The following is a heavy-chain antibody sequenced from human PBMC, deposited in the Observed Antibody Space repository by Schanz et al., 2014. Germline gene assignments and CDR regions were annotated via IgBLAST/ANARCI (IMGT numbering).Heavy chain of an antibody. J-gene: IGHJ4*02. V-gene: IGHV4-39*01. Sequence: QLQLQESGPGLVKPSETLSLICSVSGGSINSNSYYWGWIRQPPGKGLEWIGNVFYTGTTYTNPSLGIRLTLSVDMSNKHFPLKLTSLTAADTAVYFCARHGPLAGIPLDYWGRGTLVTVSS. D-gene: IGHD6-19*01. CDR2: VFYTGTT. CDR3: ARHGPLAGIPLDY. CDR1: GGSINSNSYY.